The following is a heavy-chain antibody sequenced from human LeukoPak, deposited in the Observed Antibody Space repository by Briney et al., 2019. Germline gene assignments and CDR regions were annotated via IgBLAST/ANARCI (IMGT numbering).Heavy chain of an antibody. Sequence: GGSLRLSCAASGFTFSSYSMNWVRQAPRKGLEWVSYISSSSSTIYYADSVKGRFTISRDNAKNSLYLQMNSLRDEDTAVYYCAREWHYDILTGYYPNYYYYGMDVWGQGTTVTVSS. J-gene: IGHJ6*02. CDR1: GFTFSSYS. CDR2: ISSSSSTI. CDR3: AREWHYDILTGYYPNYYYYGMDV. D-gene: IGHD3-9*01. V-gene: IGHV3-48*02.